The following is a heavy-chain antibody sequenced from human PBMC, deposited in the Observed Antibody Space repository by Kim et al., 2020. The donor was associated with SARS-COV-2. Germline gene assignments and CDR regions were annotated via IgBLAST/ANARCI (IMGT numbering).Heavy chain of an antibody. Sequence: GGSLRLSCVGSGFTFRDVSMTWVRQAPGKGLEWVSTISPVGGNIYYTDSVKGRFTVTRDNSKNTLFLQMNGLRAEDTAVYYCVKDRDFVLQLAKYFQHWGQGTVVTVS. V-gene: IGHV3-23*01. CDR3: VKDRDFVLQLAKYFQH. CDR1: GFTFRDVS. D-gene: IGHD3-9*01. J-gene: IGHJ1*01. CDR2: ISPVGGNI.